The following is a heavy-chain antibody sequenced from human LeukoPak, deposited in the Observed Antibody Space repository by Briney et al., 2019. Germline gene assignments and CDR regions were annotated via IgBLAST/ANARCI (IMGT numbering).Heavy chain of an antibody. D-gene: IGHD3-10*01. CDR1: DYSISSGYY. CDR2: MYYSGST. V-gene: IGHV4-38-2*02. J-gene: IGHJ6*03. Sequence: SETLSLTCTVSDYSISSGYYWGWIRPPPGKGLEWIGSMYYSGSTYYNPSLKSRVRVSVDTSKNQFSLKVTSVTAADTAVYYCARPHYGSGSYFRHYYYYMDVWGKGTTVTISS. CDR3: ARPHYGSGSYFRHYYYYMDV.